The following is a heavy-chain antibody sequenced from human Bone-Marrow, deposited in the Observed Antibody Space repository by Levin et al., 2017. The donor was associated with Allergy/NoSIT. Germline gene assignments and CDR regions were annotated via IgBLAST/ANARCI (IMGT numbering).Heavy chain of an antibody. D-gene: IGHD3-3*01. V-gene: IGHV1-69*13. Sequence: AASVKVSCKASGGTFSSYAISWVRQAPGQGLEWMGGIIPIFGTANYAQKFQGRVTITADESTSTAYMELSSLRSEDTAVYYCARVVSFGVVIIRYNWFDPWGQGTLVTVSS. CDR3: ARVVSFGVVIIRYNWFDP. CDR1: GGTFSSYA. CDR2: IIPIFGTA. J-gene: IGHJ5*02.